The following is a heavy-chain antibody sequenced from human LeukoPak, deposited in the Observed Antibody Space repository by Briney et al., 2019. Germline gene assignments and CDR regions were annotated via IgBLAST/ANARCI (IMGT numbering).Heavy chain of an antibody. Sequence: GGSLRLSCAASGFTFSSYAMSWVRQAPGKGLGWVSAISGSGGSTYYADSVKGRFTISRDNSKNTLYLQMNSLRAEDTAVYYCAKDRAMTSGWYTNFDYWGQGTLVTVSS. D-gene: IGHD6-19*01. CDR1: GFTFSSYA. CDR3: AKDRAMTSGWYTNFDY. J-gene: IGHJ4*02. CDR2: ISGSGGST. V-gene: IGHV3-23*01.